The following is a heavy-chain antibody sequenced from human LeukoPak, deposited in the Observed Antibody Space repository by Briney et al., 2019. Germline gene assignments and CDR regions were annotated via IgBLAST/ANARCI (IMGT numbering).Heavy chain of an antibody. V-gene: IGHV3-7*01. Sequence: GGSLRLSCVASGFTFSSYWMSWVRQAPGKGLEWVANIKQDGSEKYYVDSVKGRFTISRDNAKNSLYLQMNSLRAEDTAVYYCARRCSSTSCYTSQNNWFDPWGQETLVTASS. J-gene: IGHJ5*02. CDR3: ARRCSSTSCYTSQNNWFDP. CDR2: IKQDGSEK. CDR1: GFTFSSYW. D-gene: IGHD2-2*02.